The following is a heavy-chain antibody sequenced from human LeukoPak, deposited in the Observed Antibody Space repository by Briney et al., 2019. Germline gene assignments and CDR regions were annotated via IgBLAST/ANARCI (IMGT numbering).Heavy chain of an antibody. J-gene: IGHJ4*02. CDR2: IYYSGST. V-gene: IGHV4-34*01. CDR1: GGSFSGYY. CDR3: ARAAAGTFWGISY. Sequence: PSETLSLTCAVYGGSFSGYYWSWIRQPPGKGPEWIGYIYYSGSTNYNPSLKSRVTISVDTSKNQFSLKLSSVTAADTAVYYCARAAAGTFWGISYWGQGTLVTVSS. D-gene: IGHD6-13*01.